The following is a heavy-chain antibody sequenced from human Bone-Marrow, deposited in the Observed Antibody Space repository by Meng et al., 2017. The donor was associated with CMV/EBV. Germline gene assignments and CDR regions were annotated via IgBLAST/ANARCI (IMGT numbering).Heavy chain of an antibody. D-gene: IGHD1-1*01. CDR2: IYSGGST. J-gene: IGHJ4*02. CDR3: ARDGLESPFDY. Sequence: GESLKISCAASGFTVSSNYMSWVRQAPGKGLEWVSVIYSGGSTYYADSVKGRFTISRDNSKNTLYLQMNSLRAEDTAVYYCARDGLESPFDYWGQGTLVTVSS. V-gene: IGHV3-53*01. CDR1: GFTVSSNY.